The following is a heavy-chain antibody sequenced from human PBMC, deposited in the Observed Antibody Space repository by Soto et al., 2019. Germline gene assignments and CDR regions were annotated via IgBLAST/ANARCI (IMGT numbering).Heavy chain of an antibody. CDR2: MTSDMKTI. CDR3: ARSVEGHFDY. V-gene: IGHV3-48*02. CDR1: GFTFRIYS. J-gene: IGHJ4*02. D-gene: IGHD6-19*01. Sequence: EVQLVESGGGLVQPGGSLRLSCAASGFTFRIYSMNWIRQAPGKGLEWVSYMTSDMKTIHYADSVKGRFTISRDNARNSVYLQMTSLRDEDTAVYYCARSVEGHFDYSGQGTLVTVSS.